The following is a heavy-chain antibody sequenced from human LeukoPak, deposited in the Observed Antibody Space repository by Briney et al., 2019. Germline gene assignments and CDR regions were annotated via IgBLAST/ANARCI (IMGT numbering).Heavy chain of an antibody. CDR3: AQRDDTFDF. V-gene: IGHV3-23*01. CDR1: GFTFKIYA. CDR2: ISASGGTT. J-gene: IGHJ3*01. Sequence: AGGSLRLSCTASGFTFKIYAMSWVRQAPGRGLEWIASISASGGTTYYGDSVRGRFTSSRDNSKNTLYLRMSSLRDDDTAVYYCAQRDDTFDFWGQGTMVIVSS.